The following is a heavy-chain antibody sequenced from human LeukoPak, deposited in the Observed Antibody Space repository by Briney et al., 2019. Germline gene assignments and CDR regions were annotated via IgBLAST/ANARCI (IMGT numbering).Heavy chain of an antibody. D-gene: IGHD3-16*01. Sequence: PGGSLRLSCAASGFTFSSYAMSWVRQAPGKGLEWVANMKRDGSEVYYANSVKGHFTISRDNAKNSLYLQMNSLRAEDTAVYYCASYTEYYFDYWGQGTLVTVSS. CDR3: ASYTEYYFDY. V-gene: IGHV3-7*01. CDR2: MKRDGSEV. CDR1: GFTFSSYA. J-gene: IGHJ4*02.